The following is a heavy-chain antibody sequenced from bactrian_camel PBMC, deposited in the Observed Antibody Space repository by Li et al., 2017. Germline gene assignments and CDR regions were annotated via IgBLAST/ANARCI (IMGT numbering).Heavy chain of an antibody. D-gene: IGHD2*01. CDR1: GIILSRYA. J-gene: IGHJ6*01. Sequence: VQLVESGGGLVQPGGSLRVSCAASGIILSRYAVTWVRQAPGKGLEWVSTTASDGTTYYADSVKGRFTISRDNAKNTLYLQLNSLKTEDTAMYYCVKDAPEYFGDGYYGFGYWGQGTQVTVS. CDR3: VKDAPEYFGDGYYGFGY. V-gene: IGHV3S10*01. CDR2: TASDGTT.